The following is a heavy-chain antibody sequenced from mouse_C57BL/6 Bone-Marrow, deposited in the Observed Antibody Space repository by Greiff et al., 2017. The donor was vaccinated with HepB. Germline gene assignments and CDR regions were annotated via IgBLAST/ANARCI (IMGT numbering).Heavy chain of an antibody. J-gene: IGHJ1*03. CDR1: GYAFSSYW. D-gene: IGHD1-1*01. Sequence: QVQLQQSGAELVKPGASVKISCKASGYAFSSYWMNWVKQRPGKGLEWIGQIYPGDGDTNYNGKFKGKATLTADKSSSTAYMQLSSLTSEDSAVYVCARWGSSTYWYFDVWGTGTTVTVSS. V-gene: IGHV1-80*01. CDR2: IYPGDGDT. CDR3: ARWGSSTYWYFDV.